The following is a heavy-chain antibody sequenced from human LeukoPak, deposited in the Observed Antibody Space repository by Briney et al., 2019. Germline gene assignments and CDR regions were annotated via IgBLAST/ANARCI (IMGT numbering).Heavy chain of an antibody. V-gene: IGHV3-30*18. Sequence: GGSLRLSCAASGFTFSTYGMHWVRQAPGKGPEWVGVISNDGSKKYHAESVKGRFTISRDNSKNTLYLQMNSLGAEDTAVYYCAKDEGHCSGGSCYRQDYWGQGTLVTVSS. CDR1: GFTFSTYG. CDR2: ISNDGSKK. CDR3: AKDEGHCSGGSCYRQDY. J-gene: IGHJ4*02. D-gene: IGHD2-15*01.